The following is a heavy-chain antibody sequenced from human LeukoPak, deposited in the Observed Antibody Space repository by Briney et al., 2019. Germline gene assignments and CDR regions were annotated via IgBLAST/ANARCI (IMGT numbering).Heavy chain of an antibody. Sequence: SETLSLTCSVSGDSITRTTSYWGWIRQPPGKGLEWIGTVYYTGTTYNNPSLKSRITISVGTSKNQFSLNLSSVTAADTAVYYCTRLDDYNSGWWTIDYWGQGTLVTVSS. D-gene: IGHD6-19*01. CDR2: VYYTGTT. J-gene: IGHJ4*02. V-gene: IGHV4-39*01. CDR3: TRLDDYNSGWWTIDY. CDR1: GDSITRTTSY.